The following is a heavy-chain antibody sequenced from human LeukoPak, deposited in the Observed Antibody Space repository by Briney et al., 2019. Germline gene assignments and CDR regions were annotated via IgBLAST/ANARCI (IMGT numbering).Heavy chain of an antibody. J-gene: IGHJ5*02. CDR2: ISSDGDST. D-gene: IGHD3-10*01. CDR3: VRSSASSGPNCFDP. Sequence: GGSLRLSCAASGFTFSSYAMHWVRQAPGKGLEYVSAISSDGDSTYNADSVKGRFTISRDNSKNTLYLQMSSLRTEDTAVYYCVRSSASSGPNCFDPWGQGTLVTVSS. CDR1: GFTFSSYA. V-gene: IGHV3-64D*09.